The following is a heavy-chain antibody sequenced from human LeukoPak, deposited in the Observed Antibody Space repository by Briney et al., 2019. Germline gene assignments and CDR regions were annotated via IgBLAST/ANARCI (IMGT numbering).Heavy chain of an antibody. V-gene: IGHV4-61*08. CDR2: IYYSGST. CDR1: GGSISSGGYY. J-gene: IGHJ3*02. D-gene: IGHD3-10*01. CDR3: ARASRHYYGSGSYDVFDI. Sequence: TLSLTCTVSGGSISSGGYYWSWIRQPPGKGLEWIGYIYYSGSTNYNPSLKSRVTIPVDTSKNQFSLKLRSVTAADTAVYYCARASRHYYGSGSYDVFDIWGQGTMVTVSS.